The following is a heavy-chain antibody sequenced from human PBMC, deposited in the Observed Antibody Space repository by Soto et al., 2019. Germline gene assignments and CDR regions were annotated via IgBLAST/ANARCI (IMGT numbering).Heavy chain of an antibody. CDR2: IRSKGYNYAT. V-gene: IGHV3-73*01. J-gene: IGHJ4*02. D-gene: IGHD2-15*01. CDR3: SRLVV. Sequence: GGSLRLSCAASGFNFSGSVIHWVRQASGKGLEWVGRIRSKGYNYATAYAASVEGRFTVSRDDSKNTAYLQMNSLKSEDTAVYYCSRLVVWGQGSLVTVSS. CDR1: GFNFSGSV.